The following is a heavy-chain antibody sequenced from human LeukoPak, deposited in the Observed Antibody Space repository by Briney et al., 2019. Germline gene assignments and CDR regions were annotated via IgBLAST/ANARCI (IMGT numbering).Heavy chain of an antibody. CDR3: ARHYPYGSGSYSPFYFDY. Sequence: SETLSLTCTVSGDSISSYYWSWTREPPGKGLEWMGDIYYSGSTNYNPSLKSRVTISVDTSKNQFPLKLSSVTAADTGVYYCARHYPYGSGSYSPFYFDYWGQGTLVTVSS. D-gene: IGHD3-10*01. CDR1: GDSISSYY. V-gene: IGHV4-59*08. CDR2: IYYSGST. J-gene: IGHJ4*02.